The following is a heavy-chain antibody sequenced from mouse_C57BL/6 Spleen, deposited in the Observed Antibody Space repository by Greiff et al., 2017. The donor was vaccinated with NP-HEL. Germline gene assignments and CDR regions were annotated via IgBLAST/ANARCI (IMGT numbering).Heavy chain of an antibody. J-gene: IGHJ3*01. CDR2: ISSGGGYI. CDR3: TRDHGGGPY. Sequence: EVQLVESGEGLVKPGGSLKLSCAASGFTFSSYAMSWVRQTPEKRLEWVAYISSGGGYIYYADTVKGRFTISRDNARNNLYLQMSSLKSEETAMYDCTRDHGGGPYWGQGTLVTVSA. CDR1: GFTFSSYA. V-gene: IGHV5-9-1*02.